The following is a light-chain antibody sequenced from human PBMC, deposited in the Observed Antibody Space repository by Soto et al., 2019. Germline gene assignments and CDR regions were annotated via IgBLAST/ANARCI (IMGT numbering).Light chain of an antibody. CDR3: TSFTRSSTWV. CDR1: SSDVGGYNR. J-gene: IGLJ3*02. Sequence: QSALTQPASVSGSPGQSITISCTGTSSDVGGYNRVSWSQQHPGKAPKLIIYEVNKRPSGVSDRFSGSKSGNTASLTISGLQPDDEADYYCTSFTRSSTWVFGGGTKVTVL. CDR2: EVN. V-gene: IGLV2-14*01.